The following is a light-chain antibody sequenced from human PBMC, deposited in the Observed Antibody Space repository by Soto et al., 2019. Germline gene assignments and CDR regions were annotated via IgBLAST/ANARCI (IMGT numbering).Light chain of an antibody. CDR2: DVS. J-gene: IGLJ2*01. V-gene: IGLV2-14*03. CDR3: SSYTSTNSL. CDR1: SSDVGAYNY. Sequence: QSVLTQPASVSGSPGESITISCTGTSSDVGAYNYVSWYQQHPGKAPKLMIYDVSNRPSGVSNRFSGSKSGNTASLTISGLRAEDEADYYCSSYTSTNSLFGGGTKLTVL.